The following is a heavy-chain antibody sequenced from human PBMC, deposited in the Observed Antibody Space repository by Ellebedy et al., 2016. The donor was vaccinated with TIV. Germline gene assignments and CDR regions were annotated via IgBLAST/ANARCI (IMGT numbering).Heavy chain of an antibody. V-gene: IGHV3-43*01. D-gene: IGHD5-18*01. CDR3: AKDATVAMAEYYFDY. J-gene: IGHJ4*02. Sequence: PGGSLRLSCAASGFTYDDYTMHRVRQAPGKGLEWVSLIKWDGTTTYYADSVKGRFTISRDNSKKSLYLQMNSLRTDDTAFYFCAKDATVAMAEYYFDYWGQGTLVTVSS. CDR1: GFTYDDYT. CDR2: IKWDGTTT.